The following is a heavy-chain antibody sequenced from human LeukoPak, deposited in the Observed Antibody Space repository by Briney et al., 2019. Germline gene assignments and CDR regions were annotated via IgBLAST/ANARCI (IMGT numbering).Heavy chain of an antibody. CDR3: ARRKGFGEGYFDP. CDR2: IYYSRST. D-gene: IGHD3-10*01. J-gene: IGHJ5*02. Sequence: SETLSLTCTVSGGSISNTLYYWAWIRQPPGKGLESIGSIYYSRSTYYSPSLKSRVTISVDTSKNQFSLKLTSVTAADTAVYYCARRKGFGEGYFDPWGQGTLVTVSS. V-gene: IGHV4-39*01. CDR1: GGSISNTLYY.